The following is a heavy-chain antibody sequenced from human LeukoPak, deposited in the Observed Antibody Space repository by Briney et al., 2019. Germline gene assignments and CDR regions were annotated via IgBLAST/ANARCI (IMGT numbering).Heavy chain of an antibody. J-gene: IGHJ4*02. CDR1: GYTLTTYG. V-gene: IGHV1-18*01. CDR2: INPYNGNT. CDR3: ARVSKAGGSGWTYYFDY. D-gene: IGHD6-19*01. Sequence: ASVKVSCKASGYTLTTYGVTWVRQAPGHGLECMGWINPYNGNTDSAQNFQGRVTMTTDTSTSTAYMELRSLRSDDTAVYYCARVSKAGGSGWTYYFDYWGQGTLVTVSS.